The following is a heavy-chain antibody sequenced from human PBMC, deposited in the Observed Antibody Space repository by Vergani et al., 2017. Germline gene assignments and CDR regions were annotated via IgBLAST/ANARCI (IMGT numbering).Heavy chain of an antibody. J-gene: IGHJ5*02. CDR1: GFTFTAHG. CDR2: ISGQNFRT. CDR3: ARSPRQYQLPWGWFDT. D-gene: IGHD2-2*01. Sequence: EVQLLESGGGSAQPGESLRLSCVASGFTFTAHGLNWVRQAPGKGLEWVSGISGQNFRTHYADSVKGRFTISRDDSKNTVYLQINSLRAEDTAFYYCARSPRQYQLPWGWFDTWGQGTLVTVSS. V-gene: IGHV3-23*01.